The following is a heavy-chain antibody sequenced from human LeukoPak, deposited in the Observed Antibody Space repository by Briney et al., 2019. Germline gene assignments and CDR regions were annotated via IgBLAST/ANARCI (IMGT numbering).Heavy chain of an antibody. CDR3: ARDFSVTRMVSHAFDI. V-gene: IGHV3-53*01. D-gene: IGHD4-17*01. CDR1: GFTVSSNY. J-gene: IGHJ3*02. CDR2: IYSGGST. Sequence: GGSLRLSCAASGFTVSSNYMSWVRQAPGKGLEWVSVIYSGGSTYYADSVKGRFTISRDNSKNTLYLQMNSLRAEDTAVYYCARDFSVTRMVSHAFDIWGQGPMVPVPS.